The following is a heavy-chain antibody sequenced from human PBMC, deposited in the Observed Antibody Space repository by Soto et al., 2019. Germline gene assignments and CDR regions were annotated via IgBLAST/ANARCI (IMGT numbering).Heavy chain of an antibody. D-gene: IGHD3-3*01. CDR2: IKQDGSEK. J-gene: IGHJ4*02. V-gene: IGHV3-7*05. CDR3: ARDLPVLYDFWSGYHTLYYFDY. CDR1: GFTFSSYW. Sequence: GGSLRHSCAASGFTFSSYWMSWVRQAPGKGLEWVANIKQDGSEKYYVDSVKGRFTISRDNAKNSLYLQMNSLRAEDTAVYYCARDLPVLYDFWSGYHTLYYFDYWCQGTLVTVSS.